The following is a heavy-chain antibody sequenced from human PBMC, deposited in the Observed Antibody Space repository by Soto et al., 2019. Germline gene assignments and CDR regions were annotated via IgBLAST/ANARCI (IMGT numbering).Heavy chain of an antibody. J-gene: IGHJ4*02. Sequence: PSETLSLTCTVSSGSIGDYYWSWIREPPGRGLEWIGYIHYSGSTNYNSSLKSRLIMSVDTSENQFSLKLSSVTAADTAVYYCARHNTVWYFVDYWGQGTLVTVSS. CDR2: IHYSGST. CDR3: ARHNTVWYFVDY. D-gene: IGHD6-13*01. CDR1: SGSIGDYY. V-gene: IGHV4-59*01.